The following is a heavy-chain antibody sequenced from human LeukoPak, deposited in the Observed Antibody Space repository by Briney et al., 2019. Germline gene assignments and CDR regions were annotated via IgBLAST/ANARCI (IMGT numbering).Heavy chain of an antibody. V-gene: IGHV3-21*01. Sequence: GGSLRLSCAASGFTFSSYSMNWVRQAPGKGLEWVSSISSSSSYIYYADSVKGRFTISRDNAKNSLYLQMNSLRAEDTAVYYCATGLAVAGTEFDYWGQGTLVTVSS. D-gene: IGHD6-19*01. CDR1: GFTFSSYS. CDR3: ATGLAVAGTEFDY. CDR2: ISSSSSYI. J-gene: IGHJ4*02.